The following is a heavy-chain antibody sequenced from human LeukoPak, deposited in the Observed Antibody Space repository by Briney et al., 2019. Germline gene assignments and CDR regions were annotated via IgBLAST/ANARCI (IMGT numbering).Heavy chain of an antibody. CDR3: ARVVAHIVATIPPYFDY. V-gene: IGHV4-59*01. J-gene: IGHJ4*02. CDR2: IYYSGST. CDR1: GGSTSSYY. D-gene: IGHD5-12*01. Sequence: SETLSLTCTVSGGSTSSYYWSWIRQPPGKGLEWIGYIYYSGSTNYNPSLKSRVTISVDTSKNQFSLKLSSVTAADTAVYYCARVVAHIVATIPPYFDYWGKGTLVTVSS.